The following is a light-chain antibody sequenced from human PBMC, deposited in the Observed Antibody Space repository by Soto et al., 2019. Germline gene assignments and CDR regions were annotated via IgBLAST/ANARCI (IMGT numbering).Light chain of an antibody. V-gene: IGKV1-9*01. CDR2: GAS. CDR3: QKLTTYPRT. Sequence: DIQLTQSPSFLSASVGDRVTITCRASQGISSYLAWYQQKPGKAPKLLIYGASTLQSGVPSRFSGSGSGTEFTLSISSLQPEDFATYHCQKLTTYPRTFGQGTKVDIK. CDR1: QGISSY. J-gene: IGKJ1*01.